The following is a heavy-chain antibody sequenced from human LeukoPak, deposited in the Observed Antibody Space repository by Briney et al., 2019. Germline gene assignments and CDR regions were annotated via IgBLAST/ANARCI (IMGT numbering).Heavy chain of an antibody. J-gene: IGHJ6*02. CDR3: ARGPQSPPPGYDSSGHYYYYGMDV. D-gene: IGHD3-22*01. V-gene: IGHV3-66*01. CDR2: IYSGGST. CDR1: GFTVSSNY. Sequence: GGSLRLSCAASGFTVSSNYMSWVRQAPGKRLEWVSVIYSGGSTYYADSVKGRFTISRDNSKNTLYLQMNSLRAEDTAVYYCARGPQSPPPGYDSSGHYYYYGMDVWGQGTTVTVSS.